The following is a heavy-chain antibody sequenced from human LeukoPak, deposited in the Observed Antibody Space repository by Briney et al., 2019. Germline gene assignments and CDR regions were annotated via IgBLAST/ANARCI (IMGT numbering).Heavy chain of an antibody. CDR3: ARDAYGDYFLDY. Sequence: PSETLSLTCAVSGGSISSGGYSWSWIRQPPGKGLEWIGYIYHSGSTYYNPSLKSRVTISVDRSKNQFSLKLSSVTAADTAVYYCARDAYGDYFLDYWGQGTLVTVSS. J-gene: IGHJ4*02. V-gene: IGHV4-30-2*01. CDR1: GGSISSGGYS. CDR2: IYHSGST. D-gene: IGHD4-17*01.